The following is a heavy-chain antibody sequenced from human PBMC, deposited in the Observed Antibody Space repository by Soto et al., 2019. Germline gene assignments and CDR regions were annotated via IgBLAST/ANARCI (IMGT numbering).Heavy chain of an antibody. CDR1: GYTFTSYD. CDR2: KNPNSANT. Sequence: QVQLVQSGAEVKKPGASVKVSCKASGYTFTSYDINWVRQATGQGLEWMGWKNPNSANTGSAQRLQGRDTMNRNTSMSAAYMELSSRRSEDTAVYYCARGLYAFDVWGPGTVVTVSS. J-gene: IGHJ3*01. CDR3: ARGLYAFDV. D-gene: IGHD2-2*01. V-gene: IGHV1-8*01.